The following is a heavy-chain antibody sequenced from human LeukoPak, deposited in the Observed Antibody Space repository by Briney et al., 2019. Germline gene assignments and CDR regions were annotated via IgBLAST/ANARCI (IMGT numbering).Heavy chain of an antibody. CDR3: ATAYGSGSCYKPLVDY. Sequence: ASVKVSCKVSGYTLTELSMHWVRQAPGKGLEWMGGFDPEDGETIYAQKFQGRVTMTEDTSTDTAYMELSSLRSEDTAVYYCATAYGSGSCYKPLVDYWGQGTLVTVSS. D-gene: IGHD3-10*01. J-gene: IGHJ4*02. CDR2: FDPEDGET. V-gene: IGHV1-24*01. CDR1: GYTLTELS.